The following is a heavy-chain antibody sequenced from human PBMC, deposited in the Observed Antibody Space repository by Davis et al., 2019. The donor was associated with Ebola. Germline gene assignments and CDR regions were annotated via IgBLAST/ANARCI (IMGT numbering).Heavy chain of an antibody. Sequence: ASVKVSCKASGYTFTSYYMHWVRQAPGQGLEWMGWISTNTGNPTYAQGFTGRFVFYLDTSVSTAYVQISDLKAEDTAVYYCARVSRIYLSNEYDNGDYGWGVTPFYYGMDVWGQGTTVTVSS. CDR1: GYTFTSYY. V-gene: IGHV7-4-1*02. CDR3: ARVSRIYLSNEYDNGDYGWGVTPFYYGMDV. D-gene: IGHD4-17*01. CDR2: ISTNTGNP. J-gene: IGHJ6*02.